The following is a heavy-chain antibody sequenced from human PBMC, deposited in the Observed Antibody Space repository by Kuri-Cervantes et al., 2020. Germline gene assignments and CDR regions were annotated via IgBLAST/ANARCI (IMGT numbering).Heavy chain of an antibody. D-gene: IGHD2-8*02. CDR2: ISVSGGST. J-gene: IGHJ4*02. Sequence: GKSLKISCAASGFTFSSYAMSWVRQAPGKGLEWVSAISVSGGSTYYADSVKGRFTISRDNSKNTLYLEMNSLRAEDTAMYYCTRNTEGIDFWGQGTLVTVSS. V-gene: IGHV3-23*01. CDR1: GFTFSSYA. CDR3: TRNTEGIDF.